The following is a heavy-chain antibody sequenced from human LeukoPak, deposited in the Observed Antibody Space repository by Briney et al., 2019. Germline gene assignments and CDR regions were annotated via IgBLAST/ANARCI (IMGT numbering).Heavy chain of an antibody. CDR1: GYRFSDYW. CDR2: IYPEESNI. J-gene: IGHJ4*02. D-gene: IGHD2-2*03. CDR3: ARPPSRGYSSSFEY. Sequence: GGSLQISCKGSGYRFSDYWIGWVRQLPGKGLEWMGIIYPEESNIRYSPSFQGQVTISADKSISTAYLQWSSLKASDTAMYYCARPPSRGYSSSFEYWGQGTLVTVSS. V-gene: IGHV5-51*01.